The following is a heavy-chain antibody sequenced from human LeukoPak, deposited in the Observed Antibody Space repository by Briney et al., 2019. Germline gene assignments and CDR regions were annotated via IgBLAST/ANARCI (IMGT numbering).Heavy chain of an antibody. CDR3: ARRAGSDY. J-gene: IGHJ4*02. CDR2: MYSNGNT. D-gene: IGHD6-13*01. Sequence: GGSLRLSCAASGFTDSGNYMSWVRQAPGKGLEWVSVMYSNGNTYYADSVRGRFTISRDNSKNTVFLQMNSLRAEDTAVYYCARRAGSDYWGQGTLVTVSS. CDR1: GFTDSGNY. V-gene: IGHV3-53*01.